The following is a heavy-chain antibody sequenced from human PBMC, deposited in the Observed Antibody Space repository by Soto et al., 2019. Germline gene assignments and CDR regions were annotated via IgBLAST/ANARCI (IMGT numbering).Heavy chain of an antibody. CDR2: IHYSGST. V-gene: IGHV4-39*02. CDR1: GGSISSSSYY. CDR3: ASRGFDGSGSSLQSNWFDP. J-gene: IGHJ5*02. D-gene: IGHD3-10*01. Sequence: QLQLQESGPGLVKPSETLSLTCTVSGGSISSSSYYWGWIRQPPGKGLEWIGSIHYSGSTHHNPPLKLRVTIAVDTSKNHFSLKVTSVTAADTAVYYCASRGFDGSGSSLQSNWFDPWGQGTLVTVSS.